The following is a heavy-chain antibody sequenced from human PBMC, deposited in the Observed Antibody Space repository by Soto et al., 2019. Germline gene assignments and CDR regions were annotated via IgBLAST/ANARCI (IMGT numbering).Heavy chain of an antibody. J-gene: IGHJ5*02. CDR3: ARVGIYQGAFDP. CDR1: GGSIRSGDYY. V-gene: IGHV4-30-4*01. CDR2: IYYNGNT. Sequence: SETLSLTCHVSGGSIRSGDYYWSWIRQPPGKGLEWIGYIYYNGNTYSVPSLESRVTMSADTSKNQFSLRLSSVTAADTALYFCARVGIYQGAFDPWGQGTRVTVSS. D-gene: IGHD3-16*02.